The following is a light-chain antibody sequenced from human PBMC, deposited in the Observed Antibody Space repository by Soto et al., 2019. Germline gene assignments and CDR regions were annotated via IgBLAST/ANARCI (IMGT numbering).Light chain of an antibody. V-gene: IGKV1-9*01. CDR3: QQLNSYVFA. Sequence: DIQLTQSPSFLAASVGDRVTITCRASADVRRYLAWYQQKTGKAPNLLIYAASTLLSGVPSRFSGSGSETEFTLTISSLQPEDFATYYCQQLNSYVFAFGPGTKVDIK. CDR2: AAS. J-gene: IGKJ3*01. CDR1: ADVRRY.